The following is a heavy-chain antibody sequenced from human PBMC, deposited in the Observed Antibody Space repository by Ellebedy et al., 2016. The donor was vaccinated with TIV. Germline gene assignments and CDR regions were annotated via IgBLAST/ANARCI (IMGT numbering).Heavy chain of an antibody. J-gene: IGHJ3*02. CDR3: AKDLISMNGLFDPFDI. CDR1: GFTFRNYA. CDR2: IGGSGGGT. V-gene: IGHV3-23*01. D-gene: IGHD3-22*01. Sequence: GGSLRLXCEASGFTFRNYAMNWVRQAPGKGLEWVSHIGGSGGGTYSADSVKGRFTCSRDDSKNTMYLQMNSLRAEDTAIYYCAKDLISMNGLFDPFDIWGQGTMVTVSS.